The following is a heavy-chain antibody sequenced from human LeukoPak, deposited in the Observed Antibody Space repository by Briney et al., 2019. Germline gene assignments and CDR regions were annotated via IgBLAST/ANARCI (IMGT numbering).Heavy chain of an antibody. V-gene: IGHV3-23*01. D-gene: IGHD5-18*01. Sequence: PGGSLRLSCAASGFTFNSCAMSWVRQAPDKGLEWVSSISGPGGNSYYADSVKGRFTISRDNSKNTLYLQLNSLRAEDTAVYYCAKGEYSRGYLFDYWGQGTLVTVSS. CDR1: GFTFNSCA. CDR2: ISGPGGNS. J-gene: IGHJ4*02. CDR3: AKGEYSRGYLFDY.